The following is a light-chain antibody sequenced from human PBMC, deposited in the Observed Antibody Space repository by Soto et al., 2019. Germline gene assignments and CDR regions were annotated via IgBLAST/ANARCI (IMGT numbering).Light chain of an antibody. Sequence: EIVLTQSPGTLSLSPGERATLYCRASQSVSSTYLAWYQQKPGQAPRLLIFGASSRATGIPDRFSGSGSGTDFTLTISRLEPEDFAVYYCQQYGSSQGYTFGQGTKLEIK. J-gene: IGKJ2*01. CDR1: QSVSSTY. CDR2: GAS. V-gene: IGKV3-20*01. CDR3: QQYGSSQGYT.